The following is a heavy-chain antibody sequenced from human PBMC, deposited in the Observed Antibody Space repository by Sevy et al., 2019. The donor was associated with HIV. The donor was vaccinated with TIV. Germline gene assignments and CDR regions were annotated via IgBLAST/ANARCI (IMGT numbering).Heavy chain of an antibody. CDR3: ARLGSVRGTAMEADY. CDR1: GGTFSSYA. Sequence: ASVKVPCKASGGTFSSYAISWVRQAPGQGLEWMGGIIPIFGTANYAQKFQGRVTITADESTSTAYMELSSLRSEDTAVYYCARLGSVRGTAMEADYWGQGTLVTVSS. CDR2: IIPIFGTA. J-gene: IGHJ4*02. D-gene: IGHD5-18*01. V-gene: IGHV1-69*13.